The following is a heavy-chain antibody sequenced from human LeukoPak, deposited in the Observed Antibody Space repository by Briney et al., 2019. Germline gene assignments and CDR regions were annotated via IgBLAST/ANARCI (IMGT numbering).Heavy chain of an antibody. J-gene: IGHJ3*02. V-gene: IGHV5-51*01. CDR3: ARDRLYHAFDI. CDR2: INPGDSDT. CDR1: GYSSTNYW. Sequence: GEPLKISCKGSGYSSTNYWIGWVRQMPGKGLEWMGIINPGDSDTRYSPSFQGQVTISVDKFISTAYLQWSSLKASHTAVYYCARDRLYHAFDIWGQGTMVTVSS. D-gene: IGHD3-16*01.